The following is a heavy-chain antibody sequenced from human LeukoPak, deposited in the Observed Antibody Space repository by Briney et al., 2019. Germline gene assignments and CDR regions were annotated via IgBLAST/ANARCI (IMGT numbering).Heavy chain of an antibody. CDR1: GFTFSVYP. CDR2: ISHDSIHK. J-gene: IGHJ5*02. CDR3: ARKLAPAGYDP. Sequence: PGRPLRLTCEASGFTFSVYPMHWIRHAPGKGLEWMAVISHDSIHKYYADSVKGRFTISRDNSKNTMYLQMNSLRAEDTAVYYCARKLAPAGYDPWGQGTLVTVSS. V-gene: IGHV3-30-3*01. D-gene: IGHD1-1*01.